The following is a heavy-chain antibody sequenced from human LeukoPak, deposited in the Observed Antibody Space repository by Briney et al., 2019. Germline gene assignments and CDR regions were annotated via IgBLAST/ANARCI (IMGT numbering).Heavy chain of an antibody. CDR1: GFTFADYG. J-gene: IGHJ3*02. D-gene: IGHD1-26*01. Sequence: GRCLRLFCAASGFTFADYGMRWVRQAPGEGLGWVSYIDWDGGSTGYADSVKGRFTISRDNAKNSLYLQMNSLRAEDTALYYCARVYSGSYSGAFDIWGQGTMVTVSS. CDR2: IDWDGGST. V-gene: IGHV3-20*04. CDR3: ARVYSGSYSGAFDI.